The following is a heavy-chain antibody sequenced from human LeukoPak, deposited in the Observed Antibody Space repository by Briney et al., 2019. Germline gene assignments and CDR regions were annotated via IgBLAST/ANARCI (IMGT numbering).Heavy chain of an antibody. D-gene: IGHD2-2*01. V-gene: IGHV1-18*01. CDR1: GYTFTSYG. J-gene: IGHJ5*02. Sequence: ASVKVSCKASGYTFTSYGISWVRQAPGQGLEWMGWISAYNGNTNYAQKLQGRVTMTTGTSTSTAYMGLRSLRSDDTAVYYCARALWDIVVVPAARSVPWFDPWGQGTLVTVSS. CDR3: ARALWDIVVVPAARSVPWFDP. CDR2: ISAYNGNT.